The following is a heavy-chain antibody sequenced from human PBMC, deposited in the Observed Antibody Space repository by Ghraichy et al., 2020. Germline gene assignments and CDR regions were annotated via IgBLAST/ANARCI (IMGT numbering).Heavy chain of an antibody. CDR1: GGSISSYY. J-gene: IGHJ3*02. Sequence: SETLSLTCTVSGGSISSYYWSWIRQPPGKGLEWIGYIYYSGSTTYNPSRKSRVTISVDTSKNQFSLKLSSVIAADTAVYYCARDDSSGLYGHDAFDIWGQVTVVTVSS. CDR2: IYYSGST. D-gene: IGHD6-19*01. CDR3: ARDDSSGLYGHDAFDI. V-gene: IGHV4-59*01.